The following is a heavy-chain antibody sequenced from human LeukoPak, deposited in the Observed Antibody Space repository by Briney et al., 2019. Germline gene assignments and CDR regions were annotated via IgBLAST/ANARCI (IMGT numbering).Heavy chain of an antibody. CDR2: TSDTGGSI. CDR3: AKAMTKGPPFDY. V-gene: IGHV3-23*01. Sequence: GGSLRLSCAASGFTLSSSALSWVRQAPGKGLEWVSATSDTGGSIYYADSVKGRFTISRDNSKNTLYLQMNSLRAEDTAVYYCAKAMTKGPPFDYWGQGTLVTVSS. D-gene: IGHD3-22*01. CDR1: GFTLSSSA. J-gene: IGHJ4*02.